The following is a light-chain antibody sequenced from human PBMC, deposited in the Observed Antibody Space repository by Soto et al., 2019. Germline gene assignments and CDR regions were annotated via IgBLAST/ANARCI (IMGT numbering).Light chain of an antibody. CDR2: AAS. Sequence: DIQMTQSPSSLSASVGDRVTITCRASQSISSYLNWYQQKPGKAPKLLIYAASSLQSGVPSRFSGRGSVTDFTLTISSLQPEDFATYYCQQSYSTPPLPFGGGNTVEIK. V-gene: IGKV1-39*01. J-gene: IGKJ4*01. CDR1: QSISSY. CDR3: QQSYSTPPLP.